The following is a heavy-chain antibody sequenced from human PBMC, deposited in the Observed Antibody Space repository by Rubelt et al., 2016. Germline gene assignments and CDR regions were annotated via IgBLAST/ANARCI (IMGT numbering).Heavy chain of an antibody. CDR3: ARIAAAVTSLDL. CDR1: S. Sequence: SMNWVRQAPGKGLEWVSSISSSSSYIYYADSVKGRFTISRDNAKNSLYLQMNSLRAEDTAVYYCARIAAAVTSLDLWGRGTLVTVSS. D-gene: IGHD6-13*01. V-gene: IGHV3-21*01. J-gene: IGHJ2*01. CDR2: ISSSSSYI.